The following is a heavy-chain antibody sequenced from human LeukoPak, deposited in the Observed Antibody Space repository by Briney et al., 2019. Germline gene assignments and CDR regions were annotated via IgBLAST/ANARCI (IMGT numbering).Heavy chain of an antibody. CDR3: ARGDDYKSTLFDY. D-gene: IGHD5-12*01. Sequence: SETLSLTCTVSGASISRYFWNWIRQPPGKELEWIGYISSGGSTNYNPSLKSRVTISIDTSKNQFSLRLTSATAADTAVYYCARGDDYKSTLFDYWGQGTLVTVSS. CDR2: ISSGGST. V-gene: IGHV4-59*01. CDR1: GASISRYF. J-gene: IGHJ4*02.